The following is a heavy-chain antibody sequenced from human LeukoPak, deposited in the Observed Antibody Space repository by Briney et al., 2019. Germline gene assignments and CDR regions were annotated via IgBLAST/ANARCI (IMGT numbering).Heavy chain of an antibody. Sequence: SETLSLTCAVYGGSFSGYYWSWIRQPPGKGLEWLGEINHSGSTNYNPSLKSRVTISVDTSKNQFSLKLSSVTAADTAVYYCARAVDWDAFDIWGQGTMVTVSS. D-gene: IGHD2-21*01. CDR1: GGSFSGYY. V-gene: IGHV4-34*01. CDR2: INHSGST. CDR3: ARAVDWDAFDI. J-gene: IGHJ3*02.